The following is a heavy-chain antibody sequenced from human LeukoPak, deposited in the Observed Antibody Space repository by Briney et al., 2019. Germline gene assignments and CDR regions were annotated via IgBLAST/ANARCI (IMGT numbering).Heavy chain of an antibody. D-gene: IGHD6-19*01. J-gene: IGHJ4*02. CDR3: ARARAVADLFDY. CDR2: ISPDNGNT. V-gene: IGHV1-18*01. Sequence: GASVKVSCKTSGYTFISYGIAWVRQAPGQGLEWLGWISPDNGNTDYVQNFRGRVTLTTDTSTSTVYMELRSLRSDDTAVYYCARARAVADLFDYWGQGTLVTVSS. CDR1: GYTFISYG.